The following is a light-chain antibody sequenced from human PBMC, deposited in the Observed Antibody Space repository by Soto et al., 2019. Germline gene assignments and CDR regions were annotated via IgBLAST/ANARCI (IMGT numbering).Light chain of an antibody. V-gene: IGLV2-8*01. CDR3: SSYAGSNIVI. CDR2: EVS. CDR1: SSDVGDYNY. Sequence: QSALTQPPSASGSPGQSVTISCTGTSSDVGDYNYVSWYQHHPGKAPKLMIYEVSKRPSGVPDRFSGSKSGNTASLTVSGLQAEDEAEYYCSSYAGSNIVIFGGGTKVTVL. J-gene: IGLJ2*01.